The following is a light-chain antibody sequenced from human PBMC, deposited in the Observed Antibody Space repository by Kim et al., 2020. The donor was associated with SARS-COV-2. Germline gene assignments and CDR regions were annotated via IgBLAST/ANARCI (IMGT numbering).Light chain of an antibody. CDR1: SSDVGNYNY. V-gene: IGLV2-11*03. J-gene: IGLJ3*02. CDR3: CSSAGGYTWV. CDR2: DVS. Sequence: QSVTISCTGTSSDVGNYNYVSWYQQHPGKAPKLMIYDVSKRPSGVPERFSGSKSGNTASLTISGLQAEDEADYYCCSSAGGYTWVFGGGTQLTVL.